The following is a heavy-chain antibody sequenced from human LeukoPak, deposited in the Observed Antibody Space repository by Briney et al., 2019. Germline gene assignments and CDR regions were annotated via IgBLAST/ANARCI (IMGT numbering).Heavy chain of an antibody. J-gene: IGHJ4*02. CDR2: IYSGGST. CDR1: GFTVSSNY. D-gene: IGHD5-18*01. V-gene: IGHV3-66*02. CDR3: ARDRGYSYGSIDY. Sequence: PGGSLRLSCAASGFTVSSNYMSWVRQAPGKGLERVSVIYSGGSTYYADSVKGRFTISRDNSKNTLYLQMNSLRAEDTAVYYCARDRGYSYGSIDYWGQGTLDTASS.